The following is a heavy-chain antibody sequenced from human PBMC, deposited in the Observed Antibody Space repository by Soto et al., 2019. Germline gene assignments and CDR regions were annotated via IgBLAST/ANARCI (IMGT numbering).Heavy chain of an antibody. Sequence: GGSLRLSCAASGFTFSSYGMHWVRQAPGKGLEWVAVIWYDGSNKYYADSVKGRFTISRDNSKNTLYLQMNSLRAEDTAVYYCAGSNSLWFQNYYMDVWGKGTTVTVSS. CDR3: AGSNSLWFQNYYMDV. D-gene: IGHD4-4*01. CDR2: IWYDGSNK. J-gene: IGHJ6*03. CDR1: GFTFSSYG. V-gene: IGHV3-33*01.